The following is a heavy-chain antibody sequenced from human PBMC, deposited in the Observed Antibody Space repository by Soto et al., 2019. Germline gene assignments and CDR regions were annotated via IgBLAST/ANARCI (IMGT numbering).Heavy chain of an antibody. J-gene: IGHJ6*02. V-gene: IGHV1-69*13. CDR2: IIPIFGTA. D-gene: IGHD4-4*01. Sequence: ASVKVSCKASGGTFSSYAISWVRQAPGQGLEWMGGIIPIFGTANYAQKFQGRVTITAGESTSTAYMELSSLRSEDTAVYYCARGLAVTYGMDVWGQGTTVTVSS. CDR3: ARGLAVTYGMDV. CDR1: GGTFSSYA.